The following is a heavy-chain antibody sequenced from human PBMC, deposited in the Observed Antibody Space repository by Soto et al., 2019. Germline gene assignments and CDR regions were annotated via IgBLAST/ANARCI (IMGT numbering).Heavy chain of an antibody. Sequence: PSETLSLTCSVSGASISSYYWSWFWQAPGKGLEYIGYIHNGERTNYNPSLESRVTISADTSKNQFSLRLSSVTAADTAMYYCSYGDSPGPIDHWGQGTLVTVSS. D-gene: IGHD4-17*01. CDR1: GASISSYY. CDR3: SYGDSPGPIDH. V-gene: IGHV4-59*01. CDR2: IHNGERT. J-gene: IGHJ4*02.